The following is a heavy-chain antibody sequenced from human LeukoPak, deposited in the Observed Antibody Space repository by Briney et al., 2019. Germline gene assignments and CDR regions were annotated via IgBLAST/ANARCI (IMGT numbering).Heavy chain of an antibody. CDR3: ARRAGSSWSVYFDY. CDR2: IYYSGST. Sequence: SETLSLTCSVSSGSISTYYWSWIRQPPGKGLEWIGYIYYSGSTNYNPSLKSRVTISVDTSKNQFSLKLSSVTAADTAVYYCARRAGSSWSVYFDYWGQGTLVTVSS. V-gene: IGHV4-59*01. CDR1: SGSISTYY. D-gene: IGHD6-13*01. J-gene: IGHJ4*02.